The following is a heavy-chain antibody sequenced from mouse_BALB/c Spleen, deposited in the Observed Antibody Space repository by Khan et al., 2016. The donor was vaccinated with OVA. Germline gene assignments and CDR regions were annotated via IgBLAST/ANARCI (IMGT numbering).Heavy chain of an antibody. CDR3: ARGRAY. D-gene: IGHD3-3*01. CDR2: ITYSGST. Sequence: EVQLQESGPGLVKPSQSLSLTCTVTGYSITSDYAWNWIRHFPGNILEWVGYITYSGSTNYTPSLKSRFSITRDTPKNQFFLQLNSLTTEDTATYYCARGRAYWGQGTLVTVSA. J-gene: IGHJ3*01. V-gene: IGHV3-2*02. CDR1: GYSITSDYA.